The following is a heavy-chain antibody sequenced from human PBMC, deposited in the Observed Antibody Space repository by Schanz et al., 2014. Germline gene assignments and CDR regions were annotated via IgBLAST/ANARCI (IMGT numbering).Heavy chain of an antibody. Sequence: DVQLVESGGTLVRPGGSLRLSCAASGFNFSSHWMTWVRQAPGRGLEWVANIRQDVRAKYYVDSVKGRFTISRDNIASSLFLQMTSLRAEDSAVYYCARGLIVGDGQHVSVSYGLDVWGQGATVTVSS. V-gene: IGHV3-7*01. D-gene: IGHD1-26*01. CDR3: ARGLIVGDGQHVSVSYGLDV. J-gene: IGHJ6*02. CDR1: GFNFSSHW. CDR2: IRQDVRAK.